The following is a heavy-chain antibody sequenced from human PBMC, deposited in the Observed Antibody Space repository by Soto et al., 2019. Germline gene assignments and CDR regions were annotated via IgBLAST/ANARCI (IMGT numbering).Heavy chain of an antibody. D-gene: IGHD6-13*01. Sequence: SETLSLTCAASGGSISSSNWWSWVRQPPGKGLEWIGGIYHSGSTNYNPSLKSRVTISVDTSKNQFSLKLTSVTAADAAVYYCARHQAGPFDYWGQGTLVTVSS. CDR1: GGSISSSNW. J-gene: IGHJ4*02. CDR3: ARHQAGPFDY. V-gene: IGHV4-4*02. CDR2: IYHSGST.